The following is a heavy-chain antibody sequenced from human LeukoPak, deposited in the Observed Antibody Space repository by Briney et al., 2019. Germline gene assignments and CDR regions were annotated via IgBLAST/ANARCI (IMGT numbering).Heavy chain of an antibody. CDR1: GYSFTSYG. CDR3: ARDHSSGWYGVDY. Sequence: ASVKVSCKASGYSFTSYGISWVRQAPGQGLEWMGWISAYNGNTKYTQKFQGRVTMTTDTSTSTAYMELRSLRSDDTAVYYCARDHSSGWYGVDYWRQGTLVTVSS. CDR2: ISAYNGNT. J-gene: IGHJ4*02. V-gene: IGHV1-18*01. D-gene: IGHD6-19*01.